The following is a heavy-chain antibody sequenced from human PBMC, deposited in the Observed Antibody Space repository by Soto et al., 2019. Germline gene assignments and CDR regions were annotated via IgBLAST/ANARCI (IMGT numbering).Heavy chain of an antibody. CDR3: AKGILSATIGPYAMDV. CDR2: ISYDGNYI. J-gene: IGHJ6*02. D-gene: IGHD3-16*01. V-gene: IGHV3-30*18. CDR1: GFAFSSYA. Sequence: WSLRLSCEASGFAFSSYAMHWVRQAPGKGLEWVGVISYDGNYIYYADSVKGRFTISRDNSKNTLYVQVNSLRPEDTAVYYCAKGILSATIGPYAMDVWGQGTTVTVSS.